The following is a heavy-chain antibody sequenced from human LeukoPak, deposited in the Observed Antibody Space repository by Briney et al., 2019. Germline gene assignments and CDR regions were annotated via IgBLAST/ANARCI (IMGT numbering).Heavy chain of an antibody. J-gene: IGHJ4*02. CDR1: GGTFSSYA. D-gene: IGHD3-3*01. CDR3: ARGIWSSHNKEYYFDY. CDR2: IIPIFGTA. V-gene: IGHV1-69*06. Sequence: GASVKVSCKASGGTFSSYAISWVRQAPGQGLEWMGGIIPIFGTANYAQKFQGRVTITADKSTSTAYMELSSLRSGDTAVYYCARGIWSSHNKEYYFDYWGQGTLVTVSS.